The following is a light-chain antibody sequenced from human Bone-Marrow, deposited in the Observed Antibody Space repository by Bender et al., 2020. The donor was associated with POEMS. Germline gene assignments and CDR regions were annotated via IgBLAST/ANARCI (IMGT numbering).Light chain of an antibody. CDR2: ISSDGSH. CDR3: QTWGTGIQV. CDR1: SDHSSYA. V-gene: IGLV4-69*01. J-gene: IGLJ3*02. Sequence: QLAVSQSPSASASLGASVKLTCTLSSDHSSYAVAWHQQQPGKGPRFLLEISSDGSHSRGDGIPDRFSGSTSGAERYLTISSLQSENEAEYFCQTWGTGIQVFGGGTKLTVL.